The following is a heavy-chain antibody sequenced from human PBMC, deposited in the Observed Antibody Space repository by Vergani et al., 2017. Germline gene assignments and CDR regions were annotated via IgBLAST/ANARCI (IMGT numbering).Heavy chain of an antibody. CDR1: GGSIGSGFY. V-gene: IGHV4-38-2*02. J-gene: IGHJ2*01. CDR3: ARSQGDYWYFDL. D-gene: IGHD2-21*01. CDR2: IHNRGKT. Sequence: QVQLQESGPGLVKPSQTLSLTCTVSGGSIGSGFYWAWIRQSPGEGLQWLTSIHNRGKTYHNPSLKSRVSVSLDTSKNRFSLNLTSVTATDTAVYYCARSQGDYWYFDLWGPGSLVTVSS.